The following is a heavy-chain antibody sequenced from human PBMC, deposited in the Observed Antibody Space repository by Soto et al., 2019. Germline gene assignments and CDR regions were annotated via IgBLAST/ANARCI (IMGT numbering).Heavy chain of an antibody. CDR2: MNANNGNT. Sequence: ASVKVSCKASGYTFTSYGISWVRQAPGQGLEWMGWMNANNGNTDYAQKFQGRVTMNRNTSISTAYMELSSLRSEDTAVYYCARGLSSWTFDYWGQGTLVTVSS. J-gene: IGHJ4*02. CDR1: GYTFTSYG. D-gene: IGHD2-15*01. CDR3: ARGLSSWTFDY. V-gene: IGHV1-8*02.